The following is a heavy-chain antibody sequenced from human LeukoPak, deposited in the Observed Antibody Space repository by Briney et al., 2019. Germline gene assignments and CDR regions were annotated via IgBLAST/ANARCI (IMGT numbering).Heavy chain of an antibody. Sequence: PGGSLRLSCAASGFTFSSYSMNWVRQAPGKGLEWVSSISSSSSYIYYADSVKGRFTISRDNAKNSLYLQMNSLRAEDTAVYYCARDADNCGGDCYPRFDYWGQGTQVTVSS. CDR1: GFTFSSYS. CDR2: ISSSSSYI. D-gene: IGHD2-21*02. J-gene: IGHJ4*02. V-gene: IGHV3-21*01. CDR3: ARDADNCGGDCYPRFDY.